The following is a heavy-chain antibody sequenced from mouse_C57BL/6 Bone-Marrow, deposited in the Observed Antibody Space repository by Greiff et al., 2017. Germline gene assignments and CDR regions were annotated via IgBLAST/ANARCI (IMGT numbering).Heavy chain of an antibody. CDR2: IYPGGGYT. Sequence: QLQQSGAELVRPGTSVRMSCKASGYTFTNYWIGWAKQRPGHGLEWIGDIYPGGGYTNYNEKFKGKATLTADKSSSTAYMQFSSLTSEDSAIYYCARITTVVANYAMDYWGQGTSVTVSS. J-gene: IGHJ4*01. D-gene: IGHD1-1*01. CDR1: GYTFTNYW. CDR3: ARITTVVANYAMDY. V-gene: IGHV1-63*01.